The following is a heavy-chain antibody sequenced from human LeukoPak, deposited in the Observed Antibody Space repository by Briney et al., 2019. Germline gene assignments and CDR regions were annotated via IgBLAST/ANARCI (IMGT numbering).Heavy chain of an antibody. CDR2: GHYSGST. Sequence: SETLSLTCTVSGDSINSYYWNWIRQPPGKGLEWIGYGHYSGSTFYNPSLNSRVTLSVDTSKNQFSLKLSSVTAADTAVYYCARADYWGWFDPWGQGTLVTVSS. J-gene: IGHJ5*02. V-gene: IGHV4-59*12. CDR3: ARADYWGWFDP. D-gene: IGHD5-12*01. CDR1: GDSINSYY.